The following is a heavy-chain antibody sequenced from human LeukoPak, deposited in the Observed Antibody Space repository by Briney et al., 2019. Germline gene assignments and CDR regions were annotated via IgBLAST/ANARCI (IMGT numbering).Heavy chain of an antibody. V-gene: IGHV4-39*01. D-gene: IGHD1-26*01. Sequence: SETLSLTCTVSGGSISSSSYYWVWIRQPPGKGLEWIGSIYYSGSTYYNPSLKSRVTISVDTSKNQFSLKLSSVTAADTAVYYCARLTRGSYYYFDYWGQGTLVTVSS. CDR1: GGSISSSSYY. CDR2: IYYSGST. CDR3: ARLTRGSYYYFDY. J-gene: IGHJ4*02.